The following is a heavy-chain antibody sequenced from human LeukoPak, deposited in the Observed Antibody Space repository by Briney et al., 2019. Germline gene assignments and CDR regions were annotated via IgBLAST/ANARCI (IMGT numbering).Heavy chain of an antibody. CDR3: ARDKFPLVGATGDDGFDI. CDR2: VYYSGST. Sequence: SETLSLTCTDSGGSISSNNYYWGWMRQPPGKGLEWIGNVYYSGSTYYNPSLKSRVTISVDTSKNQFSLKLSSVTAADTAMYYCARDKFPLVGATGDDGFDIWGPGTMVTVSS. J-gene: IGHJ3*02. D-gene: IGHD1-26*01. CDR1: GGSISSNNYY. V-gene: IGHV4-39*07.